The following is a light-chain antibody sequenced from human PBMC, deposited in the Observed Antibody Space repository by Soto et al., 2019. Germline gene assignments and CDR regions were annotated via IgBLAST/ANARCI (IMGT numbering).Light chain of an antibody. CDR3: QQYATSQT. CDR1: QSISSSY. J-gene: IGKJ1*01. Sequence: EIVLTQSPGTLSLSPGERATLSCRASQSISSSYLAWYQQKPGQAPRLLIYASSTRATGIPDRFSGGGSGTDFTLSISRLEPEDFAVYYCQQYATSQTFGQGTKVEIK. CDR2: ASS. V-gene: IGKV3-20*01.